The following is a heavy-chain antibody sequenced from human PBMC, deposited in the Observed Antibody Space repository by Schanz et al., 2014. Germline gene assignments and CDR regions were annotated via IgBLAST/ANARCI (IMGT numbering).Heavy chain of an antibody. CDR3: VRDSFFAFDY. V-gene: IGHV3-23*04. Sequence: EAHLVESGGGLVQPGGSLRLSCAASGFTFSAYAMTWVRQIPGKGLEWVSAISASGGTTYYADSVKGRFTISRDNAKNSLFLQMNSLRAEDTAVYYCVRDSFFAFDYWGQGTLVTVSS. CDR2: ISASGGTT. J-gene: IGHJ4*02. D-gene: IGHD3-3*01. CDR1: GFTFSAYA.